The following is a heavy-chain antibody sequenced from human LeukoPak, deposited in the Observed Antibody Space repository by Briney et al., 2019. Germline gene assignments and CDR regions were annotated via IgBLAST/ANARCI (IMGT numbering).Heavy chain of an antibody. CDR1: GFTFRSDW. D-gene: IGHD2-8*02. CDR2: IKGDGSDT. V-gene: IGHV3-74*01. J-gene: IGHJ4*02. CDR3: VRDSAECTGGFCYFVS. Sequence: PGGSLRLSCAAPGFTFRSDWMHWVRQAPGKGLVWVSRIKGDGSDTRCADSVKGRFTISRDNAKNTLFLQMNSLRADDTAVYYCVRDSAECTGGFCYFVSWGQGTLVTVSS.